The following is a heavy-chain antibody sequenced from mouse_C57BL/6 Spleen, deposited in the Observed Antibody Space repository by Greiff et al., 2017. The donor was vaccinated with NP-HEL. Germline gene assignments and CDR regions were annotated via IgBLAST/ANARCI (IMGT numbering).Heavy chain of an antibody. CDR1: GYTFTDYY. D-gene: IGHD1-1*01. CDR2: IFPGSGST. Sequence: QVQLQQSGPELVKPGASVKISCKASGYTFTDYYINWVKQRPGQGLEWIGWIFPGSGSTYYNEKFKGKATLTVDKSSSTAYMLLSSLTSEDSAVYFCAREDYYGSSRYWYFDVWGTGTTVTVSS. V-gene: IGHV1-75*01. J-gene: IGHJ1*03. CDR3: AREDYYGSSRYWYFDV.